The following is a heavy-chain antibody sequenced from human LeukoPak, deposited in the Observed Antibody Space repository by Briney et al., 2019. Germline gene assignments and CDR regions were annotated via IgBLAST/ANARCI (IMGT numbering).Heavy chain of an antibody. D-gene: IGHD2-2*02. CDR1: GFTFSSYA. CDR3: ASSRYCSTSKCYTGFGYCYYFQN. V-gene: IGHV3-23*01. Sequence: GGSLRLSCAASGFTFSSYAVSWARKAPGKALECVSDIRGSGDNKYYTDSVECGFTLSRDNSENTLYLKMNSLRAEDTAIYYCASSRYCSTSKCYTGFGYCYYFQNWGQGTLVTVSS. CDR2: IRGSGDNK. J-gene: IGHJ4*02.